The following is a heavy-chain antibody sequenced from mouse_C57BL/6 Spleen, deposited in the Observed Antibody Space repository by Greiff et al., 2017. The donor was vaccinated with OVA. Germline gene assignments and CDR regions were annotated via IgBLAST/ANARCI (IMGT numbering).Heavy chain of an antibody. J-gene: IGHJ1*03. D-gene: IGHD1-1*01. CDR2: ISSGSSTI. Sequence: EVMLVESGGGLVKPGGSLKLSCAASGFTFSDYGMHWVRQAPEKGLEWVAYISSGSSTIYYADTVKGRFTISRDNAKNTLFLQMTSLRSEDTAMYYCARGRNYYGRAEYFDVWGTGTTVTVSS. CDR3: ARGRNYYGRAEYFDV. V-gene: IGHV5-17*01. CDR1: GFTFSDYG.